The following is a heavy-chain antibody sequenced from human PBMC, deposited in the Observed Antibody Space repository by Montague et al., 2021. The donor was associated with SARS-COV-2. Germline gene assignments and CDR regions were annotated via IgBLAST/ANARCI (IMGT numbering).Heavy chain of an antibody. Sequence: SLRLSCAASGFTFGGYDMNWVRQAPGKGLEWVSAIGIGGDTYYLGSVKGRFIISRENAKNSLYLQMNSLRVGDTAVYYCARGGEWSSSSLPDYWGQGTLSPSPQ. CDR1: GFTFGGYD. V-gene: IGHV3-13*04. J-gene: IGHJ4*02. CDR3: ARGGEWSSSSLPDY. D-gene: IGHD6-6*01. CDR2: IGIGGDT.